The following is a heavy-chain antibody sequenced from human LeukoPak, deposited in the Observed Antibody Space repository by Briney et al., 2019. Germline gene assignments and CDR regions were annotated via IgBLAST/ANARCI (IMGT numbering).Heavy chain of an antibody. V-gene: IGHV4-59*11. CDR3: ARGAREGDY. CDR2: IYFTGST. Sequence: SETLSLTCTVSGGSISGHYWSWLRQPPAKGLEWIGYIYFTGSTNYNLSLTSRVTISVDMSQNQFSLILTSVTAADTAIYYCARGAREGDYWGQGTLVTVSS. CDR1: GGSISGHY. J-gene: IGHJ4*02.